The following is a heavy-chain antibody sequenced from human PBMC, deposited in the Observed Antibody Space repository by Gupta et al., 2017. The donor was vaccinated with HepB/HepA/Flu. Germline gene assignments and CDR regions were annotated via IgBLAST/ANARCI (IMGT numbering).Heavy chain of an antibody. V-gene: IGHV3-23*01. CDR2: ISRSGSST. D-gene: IGHD4-17*01. CDR3: AKQGDYGDSYYYMDV. Sequence: GKGLEWVSTISRSGSSTYYTDSVKGRFTISRDSSKNTLYLQMNSLRADDTAVYYCAKQGDYGDSYYYMDVWGKGTTVTVSS. J-gene: IGHJ6*03.